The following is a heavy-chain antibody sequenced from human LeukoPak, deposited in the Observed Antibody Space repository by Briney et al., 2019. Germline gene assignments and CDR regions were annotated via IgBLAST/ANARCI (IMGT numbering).Heavy chain of an antibody. CDR3: ARRAISYYYYYMDV. V-gene: IGHV3-21*01. J-gene: IGHJ6*03. Sequence: GGSLRLSCAASGFTFSSYSMNWVRQAPGKGLEWVSSISSSSSYIYYADSVKGRFTISSDNAKNSLYLQMNSLRAEDTAVYYCARRAISYYYYYMDVWGKGTTVTVSS. CDR1: GFTFSSYS. CDR2: ISSSSSYI.